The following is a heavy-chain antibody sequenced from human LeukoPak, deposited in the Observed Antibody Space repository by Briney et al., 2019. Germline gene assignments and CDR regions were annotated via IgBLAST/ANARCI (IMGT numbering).Heavy chain of an antibody. CDR3: ALMVRGTELDY. D-gene: IGHD3-10*01. CDR1: GYTLTELS. Sequence: ASVKVSCKVSGYTLTELSMHWVRQAPGKGLEWMGGFDPEDGETIYAQKFQGRVTMTTDTSTSTAYMELRSLRSDDTAVYYCALMVRGTELDYWGQGTLVTVSS. J-gene: IGHJ4*02. V-gene: IGHV1-24*01. CDR2: FDPEDGET.